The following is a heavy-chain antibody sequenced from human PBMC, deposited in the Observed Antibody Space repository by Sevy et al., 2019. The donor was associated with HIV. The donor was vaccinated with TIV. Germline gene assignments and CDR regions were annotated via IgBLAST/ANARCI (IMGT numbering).Heavy chain of an antibody. J-gene: IGHJ3*02. V-gene: IGHV3-53*01. CDR2: IYSGDKT. CDR3: ARLNVYYYDDDGYYTTGNAFDI. Sequence: GGSLRLSCAASGFSVSDTYMSWVRQAPGKGLEWVSVIYSGDKTYHADSVKGRFTISRESSKNTINLQLNSLRTEDTAVYYCARLNVYYYDDDGYYTTGNAFDIWGQGTMVTASS. D-gene: IGHD3-22*01. CDR1: GFSVSDTY.